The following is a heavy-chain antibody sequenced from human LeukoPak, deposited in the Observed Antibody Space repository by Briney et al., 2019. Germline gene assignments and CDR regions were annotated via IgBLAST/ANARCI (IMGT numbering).Heavy chain of an antibody. V-gene: IGHV3-23*01. Sequence: GGSLRLSCAASGFTFSSYAMSWVRQAPGKGLEWVSAISGSGGSTYYADSVKGRFTISRDNSKNSLYLQMNSLRAEDTAVYYCASVLAYCGGDCYPGAFDIWGQGTMVTVSS. CDR1: GFTFSSYA. D-gene: IGHD2-21*02. J-gene: IGHJ3*02. CDR3: ASVLAYCGGDCYPGAFDI. CDR2: ISGSGGST.